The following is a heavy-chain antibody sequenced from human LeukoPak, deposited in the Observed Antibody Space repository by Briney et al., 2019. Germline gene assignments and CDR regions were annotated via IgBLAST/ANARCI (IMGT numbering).Heavy chain of an antibody. CDR3: ARQTWSGQQLLQDH. CDR1: GGSISSSSYY. Sequence: SETLSLTCTVSGGSISSSSYYWGWIRQPPGKGLEWIGSIYYSGSTYYNPSHKSRVTISVDTSKNQFSLKLSSVTAADTAFYYCARQTWSGQQLLQDHWGQGTLVTVSS. J-gene: IGHJ4*02. D-gene: IGHD6-13*01. V-gene: IGHV4-39*01. CDR2: IYYSGST.